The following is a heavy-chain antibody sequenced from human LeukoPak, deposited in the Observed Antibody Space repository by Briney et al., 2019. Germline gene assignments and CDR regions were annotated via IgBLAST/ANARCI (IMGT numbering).Heavy chain of an antibody. CDR1: GFTFSSYA. D-gene: IGHD1-26*01. J-gene: IGHJ4*02. CDR3: AKYVVAATTFFDS. Sequence: PGGSLRLSCAASGFTFSSYAMGWVRQAPGKGLEWVSGISDSGGSTFYADSVKGRFTISRDNSKNTLYLHVNSLRAEDTAIYYCAKYVVAATTFFDSWGQGTLVTVSS. CDR2: ISDSGGST. V-gene: IGHV3-23*01.